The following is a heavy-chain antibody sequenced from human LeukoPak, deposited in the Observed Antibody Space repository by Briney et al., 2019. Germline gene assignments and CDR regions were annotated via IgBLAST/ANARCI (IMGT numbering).Heavy chain of an antibody. Sequence: GGSLRLSCAASGFTVSKNYMNWVRQAPGKGLEWVSVIYSGGSTYYADSVKGRFTISRDNSKNTLYLQMNSLRAEDTAVYYCAREQTFPYFDSWGQGALVTVCS. CDR3: AREQTFPYFDS. CDR2: IYSGGST. CDR1: GFTVSKNY. J-gene: IGHJ4*02. V-gene: IGHV3-66*01. D-gene: IGHD3-16*01.